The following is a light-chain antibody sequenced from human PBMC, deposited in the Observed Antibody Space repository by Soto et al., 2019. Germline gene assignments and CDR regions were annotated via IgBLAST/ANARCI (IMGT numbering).Light chain of an antibody. CDR3: QQYNSCLYT. V-gene: IGKV1-5*03. CDR1: QSISSW. J-gene: IGKJ2*01. CDR2: KAS. Sequence: DIQMTQSPSTLSASVGDRVTITCRASQSISSWLAWYQQKPGKAPKLLIYKASSLESGVPSRFSGSGSGTEVTLTISSLQPDDFATYYCQQYNSCLYTFGQGTKLEIK.